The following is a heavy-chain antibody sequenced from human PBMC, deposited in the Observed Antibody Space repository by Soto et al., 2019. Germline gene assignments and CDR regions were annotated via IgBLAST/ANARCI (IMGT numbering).Heavy chain of an antibody. CDR2: IYPGDSDT. CDR1: GYTFTNYW. D-gene: IGHD6-13*01. J-gene: IGHJ5*02. V-gene: IGHV5-51*01. Sequence: GESLKISCKGSGYTFTNYWIGWVRQMPGKGLEWMGIIYPGDSDTRYSPSFQGRVTISADKSISTPYLQWSSLKAADTATYYCARHPSAYSGSCYCFDPWGQGTLVTVSS. CDR3: ARHPSAYSGSCYCFDP.